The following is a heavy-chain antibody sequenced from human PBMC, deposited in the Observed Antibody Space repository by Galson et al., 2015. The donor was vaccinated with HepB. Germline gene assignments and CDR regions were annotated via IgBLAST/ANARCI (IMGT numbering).Heavy chain of an antibody. CDR3: ARLRGGKIGGSYDMDV. CDR1: GYSFTSCW. V-gene: IGHV5-10-1*01. D-gene: IGHD1-26*01. Sequence: QSGAEVKKPGESLRISCKGSGYSFTSCWISWVRQMPGKGLAWMGRIDPSDSYTNYSPSFQGHVTISADRSISTAYLQWSSLKASDTAMYYCARLRGGKIGGSYDMDVWGKGTTVTVSS. J-gene: IGHJ6*03. CDR2: IDPSDSYT.